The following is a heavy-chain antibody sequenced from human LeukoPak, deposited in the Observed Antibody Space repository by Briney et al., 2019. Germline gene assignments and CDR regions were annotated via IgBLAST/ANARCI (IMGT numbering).Heavy chain of an antibody. J-gene: IGHJ5*01. V-gene: IGHV3-11*04. CDR2: ISGSGHDI. Sequence: GGSLRLSCAASGFTFSDSYMTWVRRAPGKGVEWVAYISGSGHDITYSDSVKGRFTISRDNAKNSLYLQMSSLRVEDTAVYYCTRDPRHFDSCGQGTLVTVSS. CDR3: TRDPRHFDS. D-gene: IGHD6-6*01. CDR1: GFTFSDSY.